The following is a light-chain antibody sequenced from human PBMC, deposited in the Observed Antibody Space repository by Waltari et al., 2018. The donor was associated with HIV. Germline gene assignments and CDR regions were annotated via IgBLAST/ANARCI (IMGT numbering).Light chain of an antibody. V-gene: IGLV3-25*03. CDR1: ASPKPY. Sequence: SSELTQPPSVSVSPGQTARITCSGDASPKPYTNWFQQKPGQAPVVVIHKNPDRPSGIPERVAASRSGTTVTLTITGVQTDDEADYYCLSADRSGTYVFGPGTTVTVL. J-gene: IGLJ1*01. CDR3: LSADRSGTYV. CDR2: KNP.